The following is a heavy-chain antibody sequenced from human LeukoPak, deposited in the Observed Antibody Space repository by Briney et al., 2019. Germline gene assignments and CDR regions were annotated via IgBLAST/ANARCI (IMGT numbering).Heavy chain of an antibody. CDR3: AREAKDYYYGMDV. CDR1: GFAFSSYG. J-gene: IGHJ6*02. CDR2: IWYDGSNK. Sequence: GRSLTLSCAASGFAFSSYGMHWVRQAPGKGLEWVAVIWYDGSNKYYADSVKGRFTISRDNSKNTLYLQMNSLRAEDTVVYYCAREAKDYYYGMDVWGQGTTVSVSS. V-gene: IGHV3-33*01.